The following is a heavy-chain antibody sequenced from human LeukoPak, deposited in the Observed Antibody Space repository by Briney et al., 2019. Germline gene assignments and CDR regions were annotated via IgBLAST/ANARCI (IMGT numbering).Heavy chain of an antibody. D-gene: IGHD4-17*01. CDR1: GGSISSYNW. CDR3: AAFDGDVGY. Sequence: SGTLSLTCAVSGGSISSYNWWSWVRPPPGKGLEWIGEVYQSGSTNYNPSLKSRVTMSVDNSKNQLSLKLSSVTAADTAVYYCAAFDGDVGYWGQGTLVTVSS. J-gene: IGHJ4*02. V-gene: IGHV4-4*02. CDR2: VYQSGST.